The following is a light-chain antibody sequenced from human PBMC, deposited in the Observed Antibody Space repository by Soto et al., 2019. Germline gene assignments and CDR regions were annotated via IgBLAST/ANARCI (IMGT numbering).Light chain of an antibody. CDR1: QSISSW. Sequence: DIQMTQSPSTLSASVGDRVTITCRASQSISSWLAWYQQKPGKAPKLLIYDASSLESGVTSRFSGSGSGTEFTLTISSLQADDFATYYCQQYNSYTLTFGQGTKVEIK. CDR3: QQYNSYTLT. CDR2: DAS. V-gene: IGKV1-5*01. J-gene: IGKJ1*01.